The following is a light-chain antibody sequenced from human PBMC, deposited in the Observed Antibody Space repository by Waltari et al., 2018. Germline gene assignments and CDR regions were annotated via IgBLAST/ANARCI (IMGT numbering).Light chain of an antibody. Sequence: QSALTQPRSVSGSPGQSVTISCTGTSSHVGGFNYVSWYQPHPGKAPKLMIYDVSKRPPGVPDRFSGSTSGNTASLTISGLEAEDEADYYCCSYAGSYTLVFGGGTKLTVL. V-gene: IGLV2-11*01. CDR1: SSHVGGFNY. CDR2: DVS. J-gene: IGLJ2*01. CDR3: CSYAGSYTLV.